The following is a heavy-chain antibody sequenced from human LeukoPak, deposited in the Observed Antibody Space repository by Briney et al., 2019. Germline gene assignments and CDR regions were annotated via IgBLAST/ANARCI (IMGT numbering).Heavy chain of an antibody. Sequence: LAGGSLRLSCAASGFTFSSYAMSWVRQAPGKGLEWVSAISGSGGSTYYADSVKGRFTISRDNSKNTLYLQMNSLRAEDTAVYYCAKDLSMWSNGYYLDYWGQGTLVTVSS. CDR1: GFTFSSYA. D-gene: IGHD2/OR15-2a*01. CDR3: AKDLSMWSNGYYLDY. CDR2: ISGSGGST. J-gene: IGHJ4*02. V-gene: IGHV3-23*01.